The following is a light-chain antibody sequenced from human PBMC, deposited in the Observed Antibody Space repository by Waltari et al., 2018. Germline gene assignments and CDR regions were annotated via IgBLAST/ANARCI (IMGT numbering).Light chain of an antibody. CDR1: SSDVGGYHY. V-gene: IGLV2-11*01. CDR2: DVT. J-gene: IGLJ3*02. Sequence: QSALTQPRSVSGSPGQSVTISCTGTSSDVGGYHYVSWYQHLPGKAPKLIIYDVTKWPSGVPDRFSGSKSGNTASLTISGLLGEDEADYYCCSYGGSSWVFGGGTKLTVL. CDR3: CSYGGSSWV.